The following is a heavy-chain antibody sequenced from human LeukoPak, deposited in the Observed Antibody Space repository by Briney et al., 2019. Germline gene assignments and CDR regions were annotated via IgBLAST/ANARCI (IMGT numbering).Heavy chain of an antibody. CDR1: GFTFSHYA. Sequence: QAGGSLRLSCAASGFTFSHYAMHWVRKAPGKGLEWVAVISYDGSDKYYANSVKGRFTISRDNSENTLYLQMNSLRAEDTAVYYCGAGPAVCGGDCYTIYRYFQYWGQGTLVTVSS. CDR2: ISYDGSDK. CDR3: GAGPAVCGGDCYTIYRYFQY. J-gene: IGHJ1*01. D-gene: IGHD2-21*01. V-gene: IGHV3-30-3*01.